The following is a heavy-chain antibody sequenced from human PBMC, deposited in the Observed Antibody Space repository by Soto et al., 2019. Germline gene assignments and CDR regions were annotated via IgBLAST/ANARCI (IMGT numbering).Heavy chain of an antibody. CDR1: GGSFSSYY. V-gene: IGHV4-34*01. CDR2: INHSGSS. CDR3: ARDKITGLFDY. Sequence: PSETLSLTCAVYGGSFSSYYWSWIRQPPGKALEWIGEINHSGSSNYNPSLKSRVTISVDTSKNQFSLKLTSVTAADTAVYYCARDKITGLFDYWGQGTLVTVSS. J-gene: IGHJ4*02. D-gene: IGHD2-8*02.